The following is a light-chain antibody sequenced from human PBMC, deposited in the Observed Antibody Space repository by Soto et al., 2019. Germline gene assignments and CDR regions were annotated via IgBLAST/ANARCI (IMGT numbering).Light chain of an antibody. CDR1: HDISNY. J-gene: IGKJ3*01. Sequence: DIQMTQSPSSLSASVGDRVTITCQASHDISNYLNWYQHKAGEAPKLLIYDVSHLETGVPSRFSGSGSGTDFTFTITSLQPEDVATYYCQQYENLPPKFTFXPGTKLDIK. CDR3: QQYENLPPKFT. CDR2: DVS. V-gene: IGKV1-33*01.